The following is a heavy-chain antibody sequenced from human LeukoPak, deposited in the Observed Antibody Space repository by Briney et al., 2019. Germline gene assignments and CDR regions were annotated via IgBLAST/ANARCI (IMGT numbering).Heavy chain of an antibody. CDR2: ISAYNGNT. CDR3: ARGITPIVVVPAAIPIDAYYYYMDV. V-gene: IGHV1-18*01. Sequence: GASVKVSCKASGYTFTSYGISWVRQAPGQGLEWMGWISAYNGNTNYAQKLQGRVTMTTDTSTSTAYMELRSLRSDDTAVYYCARGITPIVVVPAAIPIDAYYYYMDVWGKGTTVTVSS. D-gene: IGHD2-2*02. CDR1: GYTFTSYG. J-gene: IGHJ6*03.